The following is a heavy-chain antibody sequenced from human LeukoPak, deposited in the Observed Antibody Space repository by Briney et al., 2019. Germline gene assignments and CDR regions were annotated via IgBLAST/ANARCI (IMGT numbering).Heavy chain of an antibody. Sequence: SETLSLTCTVSGGSISSYYWSWIRQPPGKGLEWIGEINHSGSTNYNPSLKSRVTMSIDTSKKQFSLKLSSVTAADTAVYYCARHGIGIPARPRWFDPWGQGTLVTVSS. V-gene: IGHV4-34*01. CDR1: GGSISSYY. CDR2: INHSGST. J-gene: IGHJ5*02. D-gene: IGHD6-6*01. CDR3: ARHGIGIPARPRWFDP.